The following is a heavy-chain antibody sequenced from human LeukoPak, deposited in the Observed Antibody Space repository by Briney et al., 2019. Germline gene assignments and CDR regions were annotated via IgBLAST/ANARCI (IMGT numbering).Heavy chain of an antibody. J-gene: IGHJ6*03. D-gene: IGHD1-14*01. CDR2: INTDGSSA. CDR1: GFSFNDYW. Sequence: GGSLRLSCVASGFSFNDYWMHWVRQVPGKGLMWVSRINTDGSSATYADSVKGRFTISRDNAKNTLYLEMKTLRAEDTAVYYCARVGKGTVSKRYYYYYYMDVWGKGTTVTVSS. CDR3: ARVGKGTVSKRYYYYYYMDV. V-gene: IGHV3-74*01.